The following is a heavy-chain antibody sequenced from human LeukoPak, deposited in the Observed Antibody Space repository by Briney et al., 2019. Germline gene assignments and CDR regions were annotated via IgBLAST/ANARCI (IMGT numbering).Heavy chain of an antibody. CDR3: AREVAVAGTYYYGMDV. J-gene: IGHJ6*02. CDR2: MNPNSGNT. CDR1: GYTFTSYD. V-gene: IGHV1-8*01. D-gene: IGHD6-19*01. Sequence: GASVKVSCKASGYTFTSYDINWVRQATGQGLEWMGWMNPNSGNTGYAQKFQGRVTMTRNTSISTAYMELSSLRSEDTAVYYCAREVAVAGTYYYGMDVWGQGTTVTVSS.